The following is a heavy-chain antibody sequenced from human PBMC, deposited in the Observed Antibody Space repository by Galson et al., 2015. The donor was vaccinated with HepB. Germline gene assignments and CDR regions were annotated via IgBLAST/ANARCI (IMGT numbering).Heavy chain of an antibody. CDR2: ISYDGSNK. J-gene: IGHJ4*02. Sequence: SLRLSCAASGFIFSSYGMHWVRQAPGKGLEWVAGISYDGSNKYYGDSVKGRFTISRANSKNTLYLQMNSLGAEDTAVYYCAKDGGDYNLDDWGQGTLVTVSS. V-gene: IGHV3-30*18. CDR1: GFIFSSYG. D-gene: IGHD4-17*01. CDR3: AKDGGDYNLDD.